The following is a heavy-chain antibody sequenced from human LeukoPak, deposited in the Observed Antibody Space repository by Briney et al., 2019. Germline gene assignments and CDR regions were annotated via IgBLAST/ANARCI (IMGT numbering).Heavy chain of an antibody. J-gene: IGHJ4*02. D-gene: IGHD6-13*01. CDR2: ISGSGGST. Sequence: PGGSLRLSCAASGFTFSSYAMSWVRQAPGKGLEWVSAISGSGGSTYYADSVKGRFTISRDNSKNTLYLQMNSLRAEDTAVYYCAKDRWRGSSWPYYFDYWGQGTLVTVS. CDR3: AKDRWRGSSWPYYFDY. CDR1: GFTFSSYA. V-gene: IGHV3-23*01.